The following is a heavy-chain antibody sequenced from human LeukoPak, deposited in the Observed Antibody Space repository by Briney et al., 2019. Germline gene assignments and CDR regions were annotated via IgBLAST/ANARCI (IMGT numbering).Heavy chain of an antibody. CDR2: FDPEDGET. CDR3: ATRSQTRNYGDYESDY. J-gene: IGHJ4*02. D-gene: IGHD4-17*01. CDR1: GYTLTELS. Sequence: ASVKVSCKVSGYTLTELSMHWVRQAPGKGLEWMGGFDPEDGETIYAQKFQGRVTMTEDTSTDTAYMELSSLRSEDTAVYYCATRSQTRNYGDYESDYWGQGTLVTVSS. V-gene: IGHV1-24*01.